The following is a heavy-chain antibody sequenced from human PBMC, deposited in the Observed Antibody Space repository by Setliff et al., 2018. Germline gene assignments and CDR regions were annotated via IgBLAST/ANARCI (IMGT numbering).Heavy chain of an antibody. CDR3: ARDMGQPYYFES. CDR1: GGSISSSSHY. CDR2: IYYTGST. Sequence: KPSETLSLTCTVSGGSISSSSHYWGWIRQPPGKGLEWIGSIYYTGSTYYNPSLKSRVTMSVDTSKRQFSLKLGSATAAGTAVYYCARDMGQPYYFESWGLGTLVTVSS. J-gene: IGHJ4*02. D-gene: IGHD1-1*01. V-gene: IGHV4-39*07.